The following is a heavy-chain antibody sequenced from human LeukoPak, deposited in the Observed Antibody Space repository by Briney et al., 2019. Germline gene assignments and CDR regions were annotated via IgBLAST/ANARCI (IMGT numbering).Heavy chain of an antibody. CDR1: GGSISSGGYS. CDR3: ARGCPNRTEFSSTSCYVNWFDP. Sequence: PSETLSLTCTVSGGSISSGGYSWSWIHQHPGKGLEWIGYIYYSGSTYYNPSLKSRVTISVDTSKNQFSLKLSSVTAADTAVYYCARGCPNRTEFSSTSCYVNWFDPWGQGTLVTVSS. J-gene: IGHJ5*02. V-gene: IGHV4-31*03. CDR2: IYYSGST. D-gene: IGHD2-2*01.